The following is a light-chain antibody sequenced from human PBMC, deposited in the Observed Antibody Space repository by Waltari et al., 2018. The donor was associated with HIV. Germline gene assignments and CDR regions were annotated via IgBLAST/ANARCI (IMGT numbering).Light chain of an antibody. CDR3: QAWDRSTVI. J-gene: IGLJ2*01. Sequence: YELTQPPSVSVSPGQTANITCSGDKLGQKYAHWYQQKSGQSPVLLIYEDSKRRSGIPERFSGSISGETATLTISGTQAEDEADYHCQAWDRSTVIFAGGTKLTVL. CDR1: KLGQKY. CDR2: EDS. V-gene: IGLV3-1*01.